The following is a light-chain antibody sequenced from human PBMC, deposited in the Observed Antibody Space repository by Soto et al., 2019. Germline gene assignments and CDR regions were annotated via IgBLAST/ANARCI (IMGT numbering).Light chain of an antibody. CDR1: SSDVGAYYY. V-gene: IGLV2-14*01. CDR3: SSYTTTNTLWV. CDR2: EVS. Sequence: QSVLTQPASVSGSPGQSITISCTGTSSDVGAYYYVSWYQQHPGKVPKLIISEVSDRPSGVSNRFSGSKSGNTASLTISGLQAEDEADYFCSSYTTTNTLWVFGGGTQLTVL. J-gene: IGLJ3*02.